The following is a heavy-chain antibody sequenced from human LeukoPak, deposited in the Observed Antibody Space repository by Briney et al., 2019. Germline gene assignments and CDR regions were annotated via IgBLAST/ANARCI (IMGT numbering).Heavy chain of an antibody. CDR3: ARARFGGLDYFDY. D-gene: IGHD3-16*01. Sequence: PGGSLRLSCAASGITFSAYWMNWVRQAPGKGLEWVANIKHDGSEKYYVDSVKGRFTISRDNAKNSLYLQMNSLRAEDTAVYYCARARFGGLDYFDYWGQGTLVTVSS. CDR2: IKHDGSEK. V-gene: IGHV3-7*01. CDR1: GITFSAYW. J-gene: IGHJ4*02.